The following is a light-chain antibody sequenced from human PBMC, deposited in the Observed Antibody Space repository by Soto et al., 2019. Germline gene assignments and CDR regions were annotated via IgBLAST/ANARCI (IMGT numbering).Light chain of an antibody. V-gene: IGKV3-15*01. Sequence: EIVLTQSPATLSLSPGERATLSCRASQSVNNYLAWYQQRPGQAPRLLIYGASTRATGIPARFSGSGSGTDFTLTISGLQSEDSAVYFCQQYNNWPFSFGQGTRLEIK. J-gene: IGKJ5*01. CDR1: QSVNNY. CDR3: QQYNNWPFS. CDR2: GAS.